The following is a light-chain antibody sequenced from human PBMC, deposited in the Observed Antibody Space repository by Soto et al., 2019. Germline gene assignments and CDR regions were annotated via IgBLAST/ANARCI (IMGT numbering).Light chain of an antibody. V-gene: IGLV2-23*01. CDR3: RSYERV. CDR2: EGS. Sequence: QSALTQPASVSGSPGQSITISCTGTSSDVGSYNLVSWYQQHPGKAPKLMIYEGSKRPSGVSNRFSGSKSGNTASLTISGLQAEDEADYYCRSYERVFGGGTKLTVL. J-gene: IGLJ2*01. CDR1: SSDVGSYNL.